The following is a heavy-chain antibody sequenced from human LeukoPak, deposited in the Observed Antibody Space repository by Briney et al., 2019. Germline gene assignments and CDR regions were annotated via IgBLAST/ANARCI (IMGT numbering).Heavy chain of an antibody. J-gene: IGHJ4*02. V-gene: IGHV7-4-1*02. CDR2: INTNTGNP. Sequence: RVASVKVSCKASGYTFTSYAMNWVRQAPGQGLEWMGWINTNTGNPTYAQGFTGRFVFSLDTSVSTAYLQISSLKAEDTAVYYCARTYYYDSSGYYYLYYFDYWGQGTLVTVSS. CDR1: GYTFTSYA. CDR3: ARTYYYDSSGYYYLYYFDY. D-gene: IGHD3-22*01.